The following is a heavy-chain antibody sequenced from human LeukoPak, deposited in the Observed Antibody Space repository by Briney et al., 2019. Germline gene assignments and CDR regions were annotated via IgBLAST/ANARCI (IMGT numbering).Heavy chain of an antibody. CDR1: GLILRGHA. V-gene: IGHV3-23*01. CDR3: AKGYSSGWTPFDY. J-gene: IGHJ4*02. D-gene: IGHD6-19*01. CDR2: IGDSGEIE. Sequence: GGSLRLSCEASGLILRGHAMSWVRQAPGKGLEGVSGIGDSGEIEKYADSVKGGFTISRYNFRNTVYLEMRSLRPEDTAVYYCAKGYSSGWTPFDYWGQGTQVTVSS.